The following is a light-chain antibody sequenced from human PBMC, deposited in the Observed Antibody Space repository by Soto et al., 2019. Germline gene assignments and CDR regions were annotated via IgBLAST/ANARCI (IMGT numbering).Light chain of an antibody. CDR1: QSVSTN. V-gene: IGKV3-15*01. CDR2: GAS. Sequence: EIEMTQSPATLSVSPGERATLSCRASQSVSTNLAWYQQKPGQAPRLLIYGASTRAPGIPARFSGSGSGTEFTLTVSSLQSEDFAVYYCQQYGSSPITFGQGTRLEIK. J-gene: IGKJ5*01. CDR3: QQYGSSPIT.